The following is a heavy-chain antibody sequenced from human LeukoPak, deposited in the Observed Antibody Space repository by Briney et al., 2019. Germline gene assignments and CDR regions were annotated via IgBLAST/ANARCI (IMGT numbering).Heavy chain of an antibody. CDR2: IYSGGST. CDR3: ARDIGSGNYGFDI. J-gene: IGHJ3*02. D-gene: IGHD3-10*01. CDR1: GFTVSSNY. V-gene: IGHV3-66*01. Sequence: GGSLRLSCAASGFTVSSNYMSWVRQAPGRGLEWVSVIYSGGSTYYADSVEGRFTISRDNSKNTLYLQMNSLRAEDTAVYYCARDIGSGNYGFDIWGQGTMVTVSS.